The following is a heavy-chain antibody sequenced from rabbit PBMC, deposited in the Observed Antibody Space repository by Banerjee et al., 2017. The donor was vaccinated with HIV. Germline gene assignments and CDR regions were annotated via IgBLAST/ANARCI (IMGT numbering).Heavy chain of an antibody. CDR1: GFSFSSNYD. Sequence: QSLEESGGDLVKPGASLTLTCTASGFSFSSNYDMCWVRQAPGKGLELIACMDTGNTVYANWAKGRFTISRTSSTTVTLQMTSLTAADTATYFCARDLAGVIGWNFNLWGPGTLVTVS. V-gene: IGHV1S40*01. D-gene: IGHD4-1*01. CDR2: MDTGNT. CDR3: ARDLAGVIGWNFNL. J-gene: IGHJ4*01.